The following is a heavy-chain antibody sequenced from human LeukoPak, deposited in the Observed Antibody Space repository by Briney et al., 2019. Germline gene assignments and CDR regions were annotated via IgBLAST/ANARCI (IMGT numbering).Heavy chain of an antibody. Sequence: GASVKVSCKTSGYTFTTYGISWVRQAPGQGLEWMGWISGSNGNTKYAQKVQGRVTMTTDTSTTAAYMEVRSLRSDDTAVYYCARDRDRMVLGVTALFDYWGQGTLVTVSS. V-gene: IGHV1-18*04. CDR2: ISGSNGNT. CDR1: GYTFTTYG. D-gene: IGHD3-10*01. CDR3: ARDRDRMVLGVTALFDY. J-gene: IGHJ4*02.